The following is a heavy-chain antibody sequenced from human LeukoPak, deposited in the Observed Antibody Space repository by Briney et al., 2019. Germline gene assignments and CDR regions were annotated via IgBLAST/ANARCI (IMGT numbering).Heavy chain of an antibody. CDR3: AHGAMYQLDY. CDR2: ISGSGGST. J-gene: IGHJ4*02. D-gene: IGHD2-2*01. CDR1: GFTFSSYA. Sequence: GGSLRLSCAASGFTFSSYAMSWVRPAPGKGLEWVSAISGSGGSTYYADSVKGRFTISGDNSKNTLFLQMNSLRAEDTAVYYCAHGAMYQLDYWGQGTLVTVSS. V-gene: IGHV3-23*01.